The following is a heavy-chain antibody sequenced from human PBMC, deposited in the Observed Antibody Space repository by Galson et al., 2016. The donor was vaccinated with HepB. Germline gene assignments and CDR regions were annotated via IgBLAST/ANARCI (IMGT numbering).Heavy chain of an antibody. CDR3: AKGGAYDA. CDR1: GFTFSGSA. CDR2: ITPSADTT. Sequence: SLRLSCAVSGFTFSGSAMSWVRQAPGKGLEWVSAITPSADTTYYADSVKGRFTISRDNSKNTLYLHLNSLTAEDTAIYYCAKGGAYDAWGQGTLVTVSS. J-gene: IGHJ4*02. D-gene: IGHD5-12*01. V-gene: IGHV3-23*01.